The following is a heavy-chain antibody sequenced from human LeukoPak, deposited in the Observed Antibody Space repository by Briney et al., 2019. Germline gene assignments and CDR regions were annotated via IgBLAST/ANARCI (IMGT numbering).Heavy chain of an antibody. V-gene: IGHV3-21*01. CDR2: ISSGSGYI. CDR3: VRGWFDF. CDR1: GFTFSSYT. Sequence: GGSLRLSCATSGFTFSSYTMSWVRQAPGKGLEWVSSISSGSGYIKYADSVRGRFTISRDNAENSVFLQMSSLRVDDTALYYCVRGWFDFWGQGTPVTVSS. J-gene: IGHJ5*01.